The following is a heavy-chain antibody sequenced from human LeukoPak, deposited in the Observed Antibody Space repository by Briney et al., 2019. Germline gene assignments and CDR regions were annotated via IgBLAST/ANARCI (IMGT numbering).Heavy chain of an antibody. Sequence: GSLRLSCAASGFTFSSYAMHWVRQAPGKGLEWVAVISYDGSNKYYADSVKGRFTISRDNSKNTLYLQMNSLRAEDTAVYYCARVLHKRNYDSTTYYGYWGQGTLVTVSS. CDR2: ISYDGSNK. V-gene: IGHV3-30*04. J-gene: IGHJ4*02. CDR1: GFTFSSYA. CDR3: ARVLHKRNYDSTTYYGY. D-gene: IGHD3-22*01.